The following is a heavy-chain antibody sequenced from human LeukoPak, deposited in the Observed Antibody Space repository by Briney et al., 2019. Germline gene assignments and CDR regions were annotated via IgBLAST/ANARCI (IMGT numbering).Heavy chain of an antibody. CDR1: GFTFSSYS. V-gene: IGHV3-21*01. D-gene: IGHD2-21*02. Sequence: GGSLRLSCAASGFTFSSYSMNWVRQAPGKGLEWVSSISSSSSYIYYADSVKGRFTISRDNAKNSLYLQMNSLRAEDTAVYYCVRDLTNCGGDCHDAFDIWGQGTMVTVSS. J-gene: IGHJ3*02. CDR3: VRDLTNCGGDCHDAFDI. CDR2: ISSSSSYI.